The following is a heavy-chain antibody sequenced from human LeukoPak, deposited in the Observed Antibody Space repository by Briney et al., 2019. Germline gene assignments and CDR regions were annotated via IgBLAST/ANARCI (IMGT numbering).Heavy chain of an antibody. V-gene: IGHV3-21*04. D-gene: IGHD3-10*01. J-gene: IGHJ4*02. Sequence: GGSLRLSCAASGFTFSSYSMNWVRQAPGKGLEWVSSISSSSSYIYYADSVKGRFTISRDNSKNTLYLQMNSLRAEDTAVYYCAKDPIYYGSGSYPYYFDYWGQGTLVTVSS. CDR2: ISSSSSYI. CDR3: AKDPIYYGSGSYPYYFDY. CDR1: GFTFSSYS.